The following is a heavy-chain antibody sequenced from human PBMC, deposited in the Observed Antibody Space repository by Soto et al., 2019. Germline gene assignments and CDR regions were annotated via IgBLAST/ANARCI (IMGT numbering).Heavy chain of an antibody. Sequence: EVQLVESGGGLVQPGGSLRLSCAASGFTLSSFWMSWVRQAPGKGLEWVASIKEDGSEKTYVDSVKGRFSISRDTAKNALYLQRNCLRAEDAAVYYCASYRTMGCWGQGTPVTVSS. J-gene: IGHJ4*02. CDR3: ASYRTMGC. V-gene: IGHV3-7*03. CDR1: GFTLSSFW. CDR2: IKEDGSEK. D-gene: IGHD1-26*01.